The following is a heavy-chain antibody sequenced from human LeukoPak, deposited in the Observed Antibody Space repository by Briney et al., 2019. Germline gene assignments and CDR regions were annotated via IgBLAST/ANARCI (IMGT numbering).Heavy chain of an antibody. V-gene: IGHV1-69*04. D-gene: IGHD3-22*01. Sequence: SVKVSCKASGGTFSSYAISWVRQAPGQGLEWMGRIIPILGIANYAQKFQGRVTITADKSTSTAYMELSSLGSEDTAVYYCARDRTTYDSSPSPDYWGQGTLVTVSS. J-gene: IGHJ4*02. CDR2: IIPILGIA. CDR3: ARDRTTYDSSPSPDY. CDR1: GGTFSSYA.